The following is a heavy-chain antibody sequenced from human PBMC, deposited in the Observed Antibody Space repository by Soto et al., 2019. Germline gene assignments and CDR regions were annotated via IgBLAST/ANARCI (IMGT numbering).Heavy chain of an antibody. J-gene: IGHJ3*02. CDR2: IIPMFGTA. D-gene: IGHD3-10*01. CDR3: AAGALPEEFDAFDI. Sequence: ASVKVSCKASGGTFSSNAISWVRQAPGQGPEWMGGIIPMFGTADSVKGRFIISRDNSKNTLYLQMNSLRADDTAVYYCAAGALPEEFDAFDIWGQGTMVTVSS. CDR1: GGTFSSNA. V-gene: IGHV1-69*05.